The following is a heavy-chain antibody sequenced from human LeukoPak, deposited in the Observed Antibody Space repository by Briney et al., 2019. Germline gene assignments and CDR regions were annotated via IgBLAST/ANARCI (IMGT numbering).Heavy chain of an antibody. CDR3: APQPSEWELFFDY. D-gene: IGHD1-26*01. CDR1: GFIFNNYD. Sequence: GGSLRLSCAASGFIFNNYDMHWVRQAPGKGLEWVAVISYDGANKYYADSVKGRFTISRDNSKNTLYLQMNSLRAEDTAVYYCAPQPSEWELFFDYWGQGTLVTVSS. V-gene: IGHV3-30*03. J-gene: IGHJ4*02. CDR2: ISYDGANK.